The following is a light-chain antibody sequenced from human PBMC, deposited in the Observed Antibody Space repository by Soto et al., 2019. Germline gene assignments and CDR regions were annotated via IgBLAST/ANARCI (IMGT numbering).Light chain of an antibody. CDR2: DNN. J-gene: IGLJ2*01. CDR1: SSNIGNNY. V-gene: IGLV1-51*01. CDR3: GTCDSSLSAVV. Sequence: QSVLTQPPSVSAAPGQKVTISCSGSSSNIGNNYVSWYQQLPGTAPKLLFYDNNTRPSGIPDRFSGSKSGTSATLGITGLQTGDEADYYCGTCDSSLSAVVFGGGTKLTVL.